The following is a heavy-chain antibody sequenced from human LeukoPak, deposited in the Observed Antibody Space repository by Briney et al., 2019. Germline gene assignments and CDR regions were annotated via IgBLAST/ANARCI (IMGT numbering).Heavy chain of an antibody. V-gene: IGHV3-48*01. Sequence: GGSLRLSRAASGFTPSSYSMNWVRQAPGKRLEWVSYISSSSITIYYANCVKGRFTISRDNAKNSLYLQMNSLRAEDTAVYFCGRDSIRQQLYYLDYWGQGTLVTVSS. CDR2: ISSSSITI. CDR1: GFTPSSYS. J-gene: IGHJ4*02. D-gene: IGHD6-13*01. CDR3: GRDSIRQQLYYLDY.